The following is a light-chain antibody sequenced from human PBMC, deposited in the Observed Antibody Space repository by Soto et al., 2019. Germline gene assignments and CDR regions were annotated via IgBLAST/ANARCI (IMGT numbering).Light chain of an antibody. J-gene: IGLJ1*01. CDR1: SNEVGGYNY. CDR3: SSYSGTNYHYV. V-gene: IGLV2-8*01. Sequence: QSVLTQPPSASGSFGQSVTISCTGTSNEVGGYNYVSWFQQHPGKAPKLMIYEVSERPSGVPDRFSGSKSGNTASLTVSGLQADDEADYYCSSYSGTNYHYVFGTGTKVTVL. CDR2: EVS.